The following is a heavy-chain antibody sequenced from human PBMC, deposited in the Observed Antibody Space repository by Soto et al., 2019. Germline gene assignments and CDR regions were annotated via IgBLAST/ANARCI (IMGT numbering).Heavy chain of an antibody. J-gene: IGHJ3*02. V-gene: IGHV1-46*01. CDR1: GYTFTSYY. CDR3: ARGPLPPHDAFDI. Sequence: ASVKVSCKASGYTFTSYYMHWVRQAPGQGLEWMGIINANNGNTSYAQKLQGRVTMTTDTSTSTAYMELRSLRSDDTAVYYCARGPLPPHDAFDIRGQGTMVTVSS. CDR2: INANNGNT.